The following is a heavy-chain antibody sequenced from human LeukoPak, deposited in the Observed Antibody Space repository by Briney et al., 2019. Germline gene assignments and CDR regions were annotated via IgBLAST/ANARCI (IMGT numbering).Heavy chain of an antibody. D-gene: IGHD6-13*01. Sequence: SETLSLTCTVSGGSISSSSYYWGWIRQPPGKGLEWIGSIYYSGSTYYNPSLKSRVTISVDTSKNQFSLKLSSVTAADTAVYYCARIIPRGSSSWYWGQGTLVTVSS. V-gene: IGHV4-39*07. J-gene: IGHJ4*02. CDR3: ARIIPRGSSSWY. CDR2: IYYSGST. CDR1: GGSISSSSYY.